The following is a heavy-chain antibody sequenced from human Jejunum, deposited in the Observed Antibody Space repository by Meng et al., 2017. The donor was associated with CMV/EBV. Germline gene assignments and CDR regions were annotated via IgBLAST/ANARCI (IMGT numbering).Heavy chain of an antibody. D-gene: IGHD3-10*01. CDR1: GDSISSGDYS. CDR3: ARGGIFRGIDY. J-gene: IGHJ4*02. V-gene: IGHV4-30-4*08. CDR2: IYYNGNA. Sequence: QWKLQWAGPRLVKPSQTLPLTCTVSGDSISSGDYSWNCIRQSPGKGLEWIGYIYYNGNAYYNPSLQSRVSISVDTSKNEFSLNLNSVTAADTALYFCARGGIFRGIDYWGQGTLVTVSS.